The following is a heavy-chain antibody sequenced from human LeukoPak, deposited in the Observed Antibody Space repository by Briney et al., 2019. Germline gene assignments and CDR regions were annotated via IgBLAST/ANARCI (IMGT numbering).Heavy chain of an antibody. J-gene: IGHJ4*02. CDR2: ISSSGSTI. V-gene: IGHV3-11*04. D-gene: IGHD2-8*01. CDR3: ARDTRPMATLCYDY. Sequence: KAGGSLRLSCAASGFTFSDYYMSWIRQAPGKGLEWVSYISSSGSTIYYADSVKGRFTISRDNAKNSLYLQMNSLRAEDTAVYYCARDTRPMATLCYDYWGQGTLVTVSS. CDR1: GFTFSDYY.